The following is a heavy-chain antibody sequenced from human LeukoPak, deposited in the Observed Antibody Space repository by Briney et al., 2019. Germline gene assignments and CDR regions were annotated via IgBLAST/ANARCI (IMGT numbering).Heavy chain of an antibody. CDR1: GDSISSETYH. D-gene: IGHD3-10*01. CDR3: ARSGWPMGGFDP. Sequence: KSSETLSLTCTVSGDSISSETYHWGWIRQPPGQGLQWIRSIYYAGSTYYNPSLKSRVSISVDTSKDQFSLKLFPVTAADTAVYYCARSGWPMGGFDPWGQGILVTASS. CDR2: IYYAGST. J-gene: IGHJ5*02. V-gene: IGHV4-39*01.